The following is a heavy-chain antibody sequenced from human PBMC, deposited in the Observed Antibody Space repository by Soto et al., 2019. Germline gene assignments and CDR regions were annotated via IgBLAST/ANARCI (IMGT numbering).Heavy chain of an antibody. CDR2: ISSSSSYI. J-gene: IGHJ3*02. Sequence: GGSLRLSCAASGFTFSSYSMNWVRQAPGKGLEWVSSISSSSSYIYYADSVKGRFTISRDNAKNSLYLQMNSLRAEDTAVYYCARDPYYDSSGYFRGAFDIWGQGTMVTVSS. CDR3: ARDPYYDSSGYFRGAFDI. CDR1: GFTFSSYS. V-gene: IGHV3-21*01. D-gene: IGHD3-22*01.